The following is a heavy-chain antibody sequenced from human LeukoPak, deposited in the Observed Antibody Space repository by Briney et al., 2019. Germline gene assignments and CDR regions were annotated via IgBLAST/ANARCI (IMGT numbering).Heavy chain of an antibody. CDR3: ARVSGYYANWFDP. CDR2: IYYSGST. Sequence: PQTLSLTCTVSGGSISSGGYYWSWIRQHPGKGLEWIGYIYYSGSTYYNPSLKSRVTISVDTSKNQFSLKLSSVTAADTAVYYCARVSGYYANWFDPWGQGTLVTVSS. CDR1: GGSISSGGYY. J-gene: IGHJ5*02. V-gene: IGHV4-31*03. D-gene: IGHD3-3*01.